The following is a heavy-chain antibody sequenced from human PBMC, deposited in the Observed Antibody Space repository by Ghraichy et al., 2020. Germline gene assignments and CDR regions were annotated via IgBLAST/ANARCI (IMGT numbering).Heavy chain of an antibody. CDR2: IDSDGTST. Sequence: GGSLRLSCAASGFTFSSYWMHWVRQAPGKGLVWVSRIDSDGTSTNYADSVKGRFTISRDNAKNTLYLQMNSLRAEDTAVYWCARDLPRYCMGGSCYGNYYGMDVWGQGTTVTVSS. V-gene: IGHV3-74*01. D-gene: IGHD2-15*01. CDR3: ARDLPRYCMGGSCYGNYYGMDV. J-gene: IGHJ6*02. CDR1: GFTFSSYW.